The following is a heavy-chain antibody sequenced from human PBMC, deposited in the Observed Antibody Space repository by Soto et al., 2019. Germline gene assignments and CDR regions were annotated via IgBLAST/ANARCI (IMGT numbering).Heavy chain of an antibody. CDR2: ISAYNGNT. CDR1: GDTFTNSA. J-gene: IGHJ4*02. Sequence: GASVKVSCKASGDTFTNSAFIWVRQAPGQGLEWMGWISAYNGNTDYEQKFQGRVTMTTDTSTSTAHMERRSLRSGDTAVYYCAREGSRSGRPRPHTNINYWGQGTLVTVSS. D-gene: IGHD6-13*01. V-gene: IGHV1-18*01. CDR3: AREGSRSGRPRPHTNINY.